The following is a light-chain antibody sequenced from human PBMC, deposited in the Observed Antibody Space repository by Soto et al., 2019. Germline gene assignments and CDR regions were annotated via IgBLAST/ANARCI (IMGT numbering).Light chain of an antibody. J-gene: IGKJ1*01. Sequence: PGERATLSCRASQSVSSNYLAWYQQKPGQAPRLLIYGASTRAAGIPDRFSGSGSGTEFTLTISSLQSEDFAVYYCQQYNNWPRTFGQGTKVDIK. CDR3: QQYNNWPRT. CDR2: GAS. V-gene: IGKV3D-15*01. CDR1: QSVSSN.